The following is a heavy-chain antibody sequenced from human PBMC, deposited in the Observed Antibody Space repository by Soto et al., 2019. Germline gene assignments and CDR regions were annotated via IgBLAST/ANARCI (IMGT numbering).Heavy chain of an antibody. V-gene: IGHV3-49*04. CDR1: GFTFGDYA. D-gene: IGHD3-16*01. J-gene: IGHJ6*02. CDR2: IRSKAYGGTT. Sequence: GSLRLSCTASGFTFGDYAMSWVRQAPGKGLEWVGFIRSKAYGGTTEYAASVKGRFTISRDDSKSIAYLQMNSLKTEDTAVYYCTRDSFRYYYYYYGMGVWGQGTTVTVSS. CDR3: TRDSFRYYYYYYGMGV.